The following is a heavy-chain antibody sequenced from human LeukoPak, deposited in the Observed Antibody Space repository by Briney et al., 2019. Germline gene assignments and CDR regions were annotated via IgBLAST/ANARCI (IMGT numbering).Heavy chain of an antibody. CDR3: ARRAGAYSHPYDY. J-gene: IGHJ4*02. D-gene: IGHD4/OR15-4a*01. Sequence: GGSLRLSCTVSGFTFSSNSMSWVRQAPGKGLEWVSFIYSDNTHYSYSVKGRFTISRDKSKNTLYLQMNSLRAEDTAVYYCARRAGAYSHPYDYWGQGTLVTVSS. CDR1: GFTFSSNS. V-gene: IGHV3-53*01. CDR2: IYSDNT.